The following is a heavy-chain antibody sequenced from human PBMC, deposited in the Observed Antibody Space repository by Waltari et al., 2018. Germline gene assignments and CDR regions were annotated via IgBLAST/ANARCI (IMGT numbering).Heavy chain of an antibody. CDR1: GSTFITSA. V-gene: IGHV3-23*01. Sequence: EVQLLESGGGLVQPGGSLRLACAASGSTFITSAMPWVRQAPGKGLEWVSTISGSGDDTYYADSVKGRFTISRDNSRDTLYLQMNSLRAEDTAVYYCVKAREGSCDGDCYPDYWGQGTLVTVSS. CDR3: VKAREGSCDGDCYPDY. J-gene: IGHJ4*02. CDR2: ISGSGDDT. D-gene: IGHD2-21*02.